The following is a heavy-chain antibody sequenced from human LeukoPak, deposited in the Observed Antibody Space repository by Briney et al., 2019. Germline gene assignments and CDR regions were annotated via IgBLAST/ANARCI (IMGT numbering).Heavy chain of an antibody. D-gene: IGHD1-26*01. V-gene: IGHV3-23*01. CDR3: AKTSNSGSYYSA. CDR2: ISGSGGST. Sequence: GSLRLSCAASGFTFSSYAMSWVRQAPGKGLEWVSAISGSGGSTYYADSVKGRLTISRDNSKNTLYLQMNSLRAEDTAVYYCAKTSNSGSYYSAWGQGTMVTVSS. J-gene: IGHJ3*01. CDR1: GFTFSSYA.